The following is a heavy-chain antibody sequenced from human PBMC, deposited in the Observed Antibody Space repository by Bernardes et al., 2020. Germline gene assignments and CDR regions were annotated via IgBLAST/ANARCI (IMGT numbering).Heavy chain of an antibody. Sequence: ETLSLTCAVYGGSFSDYYWNWLRQPPGKGLEWIGEINHSGSTNYNPSLKSRVTISVDTSKNQFSLKLSSVTAADTAVYYCARIGPAGYSSSWFFRAFDPWGQGTLVTVSS. CDR1: GGSFSDYY. V-gene: IGHV4-34*01. CDR2: INHSGST. CDR3: ARIGPAGYSSSWFFRAFDP. D-gene: IGHD6-13*01. J-gene: IGHJ5*02.